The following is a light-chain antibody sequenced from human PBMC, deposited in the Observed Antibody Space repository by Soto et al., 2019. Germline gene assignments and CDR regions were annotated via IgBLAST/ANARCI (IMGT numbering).Light chain of an antibody. CDR2: SAS. Sequence: DIQLTQSPSFLSASVGDTVTITCRASQAMSTYLAWYQQKPGKVPKLLIRSASTLQSRVPPRFSGGGSGTEFTLTISTLQPDDSGIYYCQQLNGYQLAFGGGTNVEIK. CDR1: QAMSTY. V-gene: IGKV1-9*01. J-gene: IGKJ4*01. CDR3: QQLNGYQLA.